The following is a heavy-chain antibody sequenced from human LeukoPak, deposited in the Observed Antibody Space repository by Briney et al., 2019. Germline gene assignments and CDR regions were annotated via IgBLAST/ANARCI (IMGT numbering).Heavy chain of an antibody. J-gene: IGHJ6*02. CDR1: GFTFSSYA. CDR2: ISGSGGST. D-gene: IGHD3-10*01. CDR3: AFPRNYYGSGSLRYYYYGMDV. Sequence: GGSLRLSCAASGFTFSSYAMSWVRQAPGKGLEWVSAISGSGGSTYYADSVKGRFTISRDNSKNTLYLQMNSLRAEDTAVYYCAFPRNYYGSGSLRYYYYGMDVWGQGTTVTVSS. V-gene: IGHV3-23*01.